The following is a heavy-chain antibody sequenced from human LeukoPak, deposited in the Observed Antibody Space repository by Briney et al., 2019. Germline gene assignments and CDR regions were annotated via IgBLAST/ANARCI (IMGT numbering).Heavy chain of an antibody. CDR1: GSTFSGHL. D-gene: IGHD3-16*01. CDR2: TAYEGGEK. Sequence: QPGRSLRLSCAASGSTFSGHLLHWVRQAPGKGLEWVAGTAYEGGEKYYADSVSGRFTISRDNSDNTVYLQMSGLRLEDTAVYFCAREGDRHLTFDYWGRGTLVTVSS. J-gene: IGHJ4*02. V-gene: IGHV3-30*15. CDR3: AREGDRHLTFDY.